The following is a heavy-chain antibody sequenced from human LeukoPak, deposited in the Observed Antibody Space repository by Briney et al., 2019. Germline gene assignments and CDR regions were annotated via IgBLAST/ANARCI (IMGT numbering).Heavy chain of an antibody. CDR2: ISYDGSNK. V-gene: IGHV3-30*18. CDR3: AKDRDHRGYFDY. D-gene: IGHD1-14*01. J-gene: IGHJ4*02. Sequence: GGSLSLSCAASGFTFSSYRMHRVRQAQGKGLEWVAVISYDGSNKYYTDSVKGRFTISRDNSKNTLYLQMNSLRAEDTAVYYCAKDRDHRGYFDYWGQGTLVTVSS. CDR1: GFTFSSYR.